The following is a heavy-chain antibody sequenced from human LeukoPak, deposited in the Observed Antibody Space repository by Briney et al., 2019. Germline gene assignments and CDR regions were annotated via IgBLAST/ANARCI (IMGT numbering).Heavy chain of an antibody. CDR2: IYHSGST. V-gene: IGHV4-38-2*02. D-gene: IGHD2-2*01. J-gene: IGHJ6*03. Sequence: SETLSLTCTVSGYSISSGYYWGWIRQPPGKGLEWIGSIYHSGSTYYNPSLKSRVTISVDTSKNQFSLKLSSVTAADTAVYYCAREVPAAMYYYYYYMDVWGKGTTVTVSS. CDR3: AREVPAAMYYYYYYMDV. CDR1: GYSISSGYY.